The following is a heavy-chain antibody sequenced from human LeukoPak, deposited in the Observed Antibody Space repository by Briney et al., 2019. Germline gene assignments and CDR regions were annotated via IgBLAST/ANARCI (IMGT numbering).Heavy chain of an antibody. D-gene: IGHD3-22*01. J-gene: IGHJ4*02. CDR2: IYYSGST. V-gene: IGHV4-59*01. CDR3: ARVKGEYYYDSSGYYYFDY. Sequence: SETLSLTCTVSGGSISSYYWSWIRQPPGKGLEWIGYIYYSGSTNYNPSLKSRVTISVDTSKNQFSLKLSSVTAADTAVYYCARVKGEYYYDSSGYYYFDYWGQGTLVTVSS. CDR1: GGSISSYY.